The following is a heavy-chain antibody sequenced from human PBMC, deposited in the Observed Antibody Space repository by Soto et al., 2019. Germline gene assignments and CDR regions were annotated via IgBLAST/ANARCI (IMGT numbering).Heavy chain of an antibody. CDR3: ARDPAP. CDR1: GGSLMSYY. J-gene: IGHJ5*02. V-gene: IGHV4-59*12. CDR2: INYSGGT. Sequence: SETLSLTCTVSGGSLMSYYCSWFRQPPGKGLEWVGYINYSGGTFYNPSLKSRVTMSVDTSNNQYSLMVNSVTATDTAVYYCARDPAPWGQGTLVTVSS.